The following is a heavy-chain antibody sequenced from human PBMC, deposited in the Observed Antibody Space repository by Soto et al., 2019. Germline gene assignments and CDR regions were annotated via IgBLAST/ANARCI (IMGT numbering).Heavy chain of an antibody. CDR2: IYYSGST. D-gene: IGHD6-19*01. CDR1: GGSISSYY. Sequence: VQLQESGPGLVKPSETLSLTCTVSGGSISSYYWSWIRQPPGKGLEWIGYIYYSGSTNYNPSLKSRVTISVDTSKSRFSLKLTSVTAADTAVYYCARHHSSGWFDYFDYWGQGTLVTVSS. J-gene: IGHJ4*02. CDR3: ARHHSSGWFDYFDY. V-gene: IGHV4-59*08.